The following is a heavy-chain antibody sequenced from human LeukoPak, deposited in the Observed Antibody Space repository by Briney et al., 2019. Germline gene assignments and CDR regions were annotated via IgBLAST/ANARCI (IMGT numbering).Heavy chain of an antibody. CDR2: IRYDGTNK. Sequence: PGGSLRLSCAASGFTFSTYGIHWVRQAPGKGLEWVAFIRYDGTNKWYADSVKGRFTISRDNSKNMLYLQMNSLRAEDTAVYHCAKDRDYGDCPSAHYYYMDVWGKGTTVTVSS. V-gene: IGHV3-30*02. CDR1: GFTFSTYG. CDR3: AKDRDYGDCPSAHYYYMDV. D-gene: IGHD4-17*01. J-gene: IGHJ6*03.